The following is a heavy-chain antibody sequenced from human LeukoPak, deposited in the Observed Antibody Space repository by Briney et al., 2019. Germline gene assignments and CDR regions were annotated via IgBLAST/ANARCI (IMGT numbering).Heavy chain of an antibody. CDR1: GYTFTGYY. CDR2: INPNTGGT. CDR3: ATFAGEHQAPFDY. V-gene: IGHV1-2*02. J-gene: IGHJ4*02. D-gene: IGHD1-26*01. Sequence: GASVTVSCTASGYTFTGYYMHWVRQAPGQGLEWMGWINPNTGGTNYAQRFQGRVTMTRDTSISTAYMELSRLRSDDTAVYYCATFAGEHQAPFDYWGQGTLVTVSS.